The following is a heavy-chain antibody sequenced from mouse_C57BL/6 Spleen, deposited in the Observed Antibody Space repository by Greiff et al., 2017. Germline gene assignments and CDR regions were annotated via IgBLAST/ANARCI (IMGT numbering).Heavy chain of an antibody. Sequence: EVQLQQSGPELVKPGASVKISCKASGYSFTDYNMNWVKQSNGKSLEWIGVINPNYGTTSYNQKFKGKATLTVDQSSSTAYMQLNSLTSEDSAVYYCATFITTVVAPCCDYWGQGTTLTVSS. CDR3: ATFITTVVAPCCDY. D-gene: IGHD1-1*01. CDR1: GYSFTDYN. CDR2: INPNYGTT. J-gene: IGHJ2*01. V-gene: IGHV1-39*01.